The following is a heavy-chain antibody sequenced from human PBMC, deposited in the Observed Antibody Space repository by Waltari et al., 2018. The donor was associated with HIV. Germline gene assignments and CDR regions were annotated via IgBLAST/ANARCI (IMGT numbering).Heavy chain of an antibody. Sequence: QVQLVQSGAEVKKPGASVKVSCKASGYTFTSYGISWVRQAPGQGLEWMGGISAYNCHTNYAQRLQGRVTMTTDTSTSTAYMDLSSLRSDDTAFYYCARALWSGYYTPYYFDYWGQGTLVTVSS. D-gene: IGHD3-3*01. V-gene: IGHV1-18*01. CDR3: ARALWSGYYTPYYFDY. CDR1: GYTFTSYG. CDR2: ISAYNCHT. J-gene: IGHJ4*02.